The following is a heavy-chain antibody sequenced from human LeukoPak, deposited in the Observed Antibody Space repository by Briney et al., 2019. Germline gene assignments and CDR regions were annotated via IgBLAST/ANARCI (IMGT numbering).Heavy chain of an antibody. D-gene: IGHD3-3*01. V-gene: IGHV3-66*03. CDR2: IYISGKT. J-gene: IGHJ6*03. Sequence: GGSLRLSCAASGFTLTTNYMTWVRQAPGKGREWVSVIYISGKTFYPDSVKGRFTLFRDNSKNTLYLQMDSLRPEDTAEYYCERDHMRGYIFMDVWGKGTTVTVSS. CDR1: GFTLTTNY. CDR3: ERDHMRGYIFMDV.